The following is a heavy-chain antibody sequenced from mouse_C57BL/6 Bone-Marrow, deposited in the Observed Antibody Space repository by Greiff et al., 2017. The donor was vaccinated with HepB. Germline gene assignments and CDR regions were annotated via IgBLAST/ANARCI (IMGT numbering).Heavy chain of an antibody. Sequence: EVQLQESGGDLVKPGGSLKLSCAASGFTFSSYGMSWVRQTPDKRLEWVATISSGGSYTYYPDSVKGRFTISRDNAKNTLYLQMSSLKSDDTAMYYCARHKGSYAWFAYWGQGTLVTVSA. J-gene: IGHJ3*01. CDR1: GFTFSSYG. CDR3: ARHKGSYAWFAY. V-gene: IGHV5-6*01. D-gene: IGHD1-1*02. CDR2: ISSGGSYT.